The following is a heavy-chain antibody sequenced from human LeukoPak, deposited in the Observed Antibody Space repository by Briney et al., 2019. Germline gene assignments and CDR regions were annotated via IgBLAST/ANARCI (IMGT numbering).Heavy chain of an antibody. Sequence: SETLSLTCTVSGGSISSYYWSWIRQPPGKGLEWIGYIYYSGSTNYNPSLKSRVTISVGTSKNQFSLKLSSVTAADTAVYYCARGTTVVTPDYGMDVWGQGTTVTVSS. CDR3: ARGTTVVTPDYGMDV. D-gene: IGHD4-23*01. V-gene: IGHV4-59*01. J-gene: IGHJ6*02. CDR2: IYYSGST. CDR1: GGSISSYY.